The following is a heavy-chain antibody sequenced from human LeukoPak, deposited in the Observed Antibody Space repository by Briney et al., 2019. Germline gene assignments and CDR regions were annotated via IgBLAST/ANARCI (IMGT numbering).Heavy chain of an antibody. V-gene: IGHV4-59*01. CDR2: IYYTGST. CDR3: ARDISPPPYYYDI. J-gene: IGHJ3*02. Sequence: KPSETLSLTCTISGGSISSYYWSWIRQPPGKGLEWIGYIYYTGSTNHNPSLKSRVTISVDTSKNQFSLKLSSVTAADTAVYYCARDISPPPYYYDIWGQGTMVTVSS. D-gene: IGHD3-10*01. CDR1: GGSISSYY.